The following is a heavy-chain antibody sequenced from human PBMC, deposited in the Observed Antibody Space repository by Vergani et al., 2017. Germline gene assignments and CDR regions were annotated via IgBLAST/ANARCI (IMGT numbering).Heavy chain of an antibody. CDR2: IYVSGIT. Sequence: QVQLQESGPGLVKPSQTLSLTCTVSGASINNDFYYWHWIRQPAGKGLEWIGRIYVSGITDYNSSLQSRVSMSVDTSKNQFSLTLTSVTAADTAVYYCARGRCIAARPPSSRSCYYYYYMDVWGKGTTVTVSS. V-gene: IGHV4-61*02. CDR1: GASINNDFYY. CDR3: ARGRCIAARPPSSRSCYYYYYMDV. J-gene: IGHJ6*03. D-gene: IGHD6-6*01.